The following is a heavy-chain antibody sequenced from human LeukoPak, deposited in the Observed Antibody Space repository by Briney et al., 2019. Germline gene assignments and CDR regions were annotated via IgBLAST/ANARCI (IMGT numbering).Heavy chain of an antibody. J-gene: IGHJ6*02. CDR1: GGTFSSYA. CDR2: MIPSSGNT. D-gene: IGHD2-8*01. CDR3: ARDHGQSVSYGMDV. V-gene: IGHV1-8*02. Sequence: GASVKVSCKASGGTFSSYAISWVRQATGQGLEWIGWMIPSSGNTGYAQKFQGRVTMTRNTSTSTAYLELSSLRSEDTAVYYCARDHGQSVSYGMDVWGQGTTVTVSS.